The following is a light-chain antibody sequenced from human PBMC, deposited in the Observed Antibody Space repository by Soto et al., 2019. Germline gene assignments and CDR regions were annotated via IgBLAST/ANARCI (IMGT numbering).Light chain of an antibody. J-gene: IGLJ3*02. CDR1: SSNIGNNY. CDR3: GTWDSSLIAGV. Sequence: QSVLTQPPSVSAAPGQKVTISCSGRSSNIGNNYVAWYQQFPGTAPKLLIYENIKRPSGIPDRFSASKSGTTATLGITGLQSGDEADYYCGTWDSSLIAGVFGGGTQLTVL. CDR2: ENI. V-gene: IGLV1-51*02.